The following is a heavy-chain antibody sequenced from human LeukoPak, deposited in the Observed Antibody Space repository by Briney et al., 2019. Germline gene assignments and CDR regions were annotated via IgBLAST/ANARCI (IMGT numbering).Heavy chain of an antibody. V-gene: IGHV4-39*07. CDR3: ARLGSGVTARLAFDS. CDR1: GGSISATNYF. D-gene: IGHD1-14*01. CDR2: GYYNGNK. Sequence: SETLSLTCTVSGGSISATNYFWAWIRQPPGNGLEWIGSGYYNGNKYYNPSLKSRVTISIDTSKNQFSLRLNSVTAADTAIYYCARLGSGVTARLAFDSWGQGTPVIVSS. J-gene: IGHJ4*02.